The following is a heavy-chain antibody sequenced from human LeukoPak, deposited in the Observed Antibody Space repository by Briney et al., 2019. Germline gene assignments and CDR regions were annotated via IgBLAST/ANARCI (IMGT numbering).Heavy chain of an antibody. Sequence: GGSLRLSCAPSGFTFSRHGMHWVRQAPGKGLEWVAIISNDGSRKYYAHSVEGRFTISRDNSKNTLYLQMDSLRAEDTAVYYCARDRAWNYSDYWGQGTLVTVSS. V-gene: IGHV3-30*03. CDR3: ARDRAWNYSDY. CDR1: GFTFSRHG. J-gene: IGHJ4*02. D-gene: IGHD3-3*01. CDR2: ISNDGSRK.